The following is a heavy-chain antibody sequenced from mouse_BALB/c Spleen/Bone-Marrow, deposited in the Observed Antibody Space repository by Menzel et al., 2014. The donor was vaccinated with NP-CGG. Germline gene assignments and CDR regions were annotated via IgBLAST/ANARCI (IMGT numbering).Heavy chain of an antibody. J-gene: IGHJ1*01. V-gene: IGHV1-5*01. D-gene: IGHD1-1*01. CDR2: IYPGNSDT. CDR1: GYSFTNYW. Sequence: EVQLQQSGTVLARPGASVKMSCKASGYSFTNYWLHWVKQKPGQGLEWIGAIYPGNSDTCYNQKFKGKAKLTAVTSAGTAYMELSSLTNEDSAVYYCTRFGSSYDWYFDVWGAGTTVTVSS. CDR3: TRFGSSYDWYFDV.